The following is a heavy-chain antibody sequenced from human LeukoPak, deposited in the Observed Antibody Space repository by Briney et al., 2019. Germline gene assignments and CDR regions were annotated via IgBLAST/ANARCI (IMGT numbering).Heavy chain of an antibody. CDR2: IYYSGNT. V-gene: IGHV4-59*01. CDR1: GVSISSYY. CDR3: ARITSSPDY. J-gene: IGHJ4*02. Sequence: SETLSLTCTVSGVSISSYYWSWIRQPPGKGLEYIGYIYYSGNTNYNPSLKSRVTISVDTSKNQFSLKLSSVTAADTAVYYCARITSSPDYWGQGTLVTVSS.